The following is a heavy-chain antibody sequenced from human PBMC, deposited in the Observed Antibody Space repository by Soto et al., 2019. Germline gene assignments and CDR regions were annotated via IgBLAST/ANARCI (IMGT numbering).Heavy chain of an antibody. Sequence: PSETLSLTCTVSGGSISSYYWSWIRQPPGKGLEWIGYIYYSGSTNYNPSLKSRVTISVDTSKNQFSLKLSSVTAADTAVYYCARGKTKVYFDYWGQGTLVTVSS. CDR1: GGSISSYY. J-gene: IGHJ4*02. CDR2: IYYSGST. V-gene: IGHV4-59*01. CDR3: ARGKTKVYFDY.